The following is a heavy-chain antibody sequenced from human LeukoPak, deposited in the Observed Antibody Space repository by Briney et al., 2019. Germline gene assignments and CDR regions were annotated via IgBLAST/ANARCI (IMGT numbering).Heavy chain of an antibody. CDR2: ISSSSTYI. CDR1: GFIFSSYS. D-gene: IGHD2-8*01. V-gene: IGHV3-21*01. J-gene: IGHJ6*04. Sequence: GGSLRLSCAASGFIFSSYSRNWVRQAPGKGLEWVSFISSSSTYIYYADSVEGRFTISRDNAKNSLYLQMNSLRAEDTAVYYCARDRDMVLPPAGLDVWGRGATVTVSS. CDR3: ARDRDMVLPPAGLDV.